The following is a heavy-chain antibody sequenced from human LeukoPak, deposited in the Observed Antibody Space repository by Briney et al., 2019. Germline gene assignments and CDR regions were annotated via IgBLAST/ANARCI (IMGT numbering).Heavy chain of an antibody. D-gene: IGHD2-2*02. J-gene: IGHJ4*02. CDR2: ITYGGNT. CDR3: ASGCSNTSCYSRGYDY. CDR1: GFTFTSYA. Sequence: GGSLRLSCAASGFTFTSYAMNWVRQAPGKGLEWVSGITYGGNTYYADSVKGRFTISRDSSKNTLYLQMNSLRAEDTAVYYCASGCSNTSCYSRGYDYWGQGALVTVSS. V-gene: IGHV3-23*01.